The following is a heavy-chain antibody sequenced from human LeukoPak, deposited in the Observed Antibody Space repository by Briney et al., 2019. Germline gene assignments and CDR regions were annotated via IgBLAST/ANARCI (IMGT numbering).Heavy chain of an antibody. D-gene: IGHD3-9*01. CDR1: GYSISSGYY. J-gene: IGHJ6*04. Sequence: PSETLSLTCAVSGYSISSGYYWGWIRQPPGKGLEWIGSIYHSGSTYYNPSLKSRVTISVDTSKNQFSLKLSSVTAADTAVYYCAREETYYDILTGPPGGMDVWGKGTTVTVSS. CDR2: IYHSGST. V-gene: IGHV4-38-2*02. CDR3: AREETYYDILTGPPGGMDV.